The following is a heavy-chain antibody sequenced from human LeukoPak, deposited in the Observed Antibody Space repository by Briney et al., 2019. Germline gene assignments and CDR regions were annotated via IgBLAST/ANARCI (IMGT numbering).Heavy chain of an antibody. J-gene: IGHJ4*02. Sequence: PGGAPRPSLAAAGFTLSSHWLPWVRQAPGKGGGGVAVIWYDGSNKYYADSVKGRYTISRDNSKNTLYLQMNSLRAEDTAVYYCARGHIAAAGTINWGQGTLVTVSS. D-gene: IGHD6-13*01. CDR2: IWYDGSNK. V-gene: IGHV3-33*01. CDR3: ARGHIAAAGTIN. CDR1: GFTLSSHW.